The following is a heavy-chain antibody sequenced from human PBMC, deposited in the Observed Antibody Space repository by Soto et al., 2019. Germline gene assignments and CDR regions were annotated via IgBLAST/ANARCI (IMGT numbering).Heavy chain of an antibody. Sequence: GGSLRLSCAASGFSFSHYAMHWVRQAPGKGLEWVAVISNDGINKYYGDSVKGRFTISRDNSKNTLYLQMNSLRAEDTAVYYCAKDRVSEHNNGWPQGSWGQGTQVTVSS. CDR1: GFSFSHYA. V-gene: IGHV3-30*18. D-gene: IGHD6-19*01. CDR3: AKDRVSEHNNGWPQGS. J-gene: IGHJ4*02. CDR2: ISNDGINK.